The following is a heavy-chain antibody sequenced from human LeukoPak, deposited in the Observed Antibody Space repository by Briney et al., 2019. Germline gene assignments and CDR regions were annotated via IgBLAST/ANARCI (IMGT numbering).Heavy chain of an antibody. CDR2: INEDGSTI. V-gene: IGHV3-74*01. CDR1: GFTFSSNW. Sequence: PGGSLRLSCATSGFTFSSNWMHWVRQAPGKGPVWVSRINEDGSTINYADSVKGRFTISRDNTKNTLHLQMNSLRAEDTAVYYCARDLRGLWDSWGQGTLVTVSS. CDR3: ARDLRGLWDS. J-gene: IGHJ4*02.